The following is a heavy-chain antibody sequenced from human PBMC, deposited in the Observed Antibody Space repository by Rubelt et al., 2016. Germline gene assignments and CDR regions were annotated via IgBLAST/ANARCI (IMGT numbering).Heavy chain of an antibody. Sequence: QVQLVESGGGVVQPGRSLRLSCAASGFTFSSYGMHWVRQAPGKGLEWVAVISYDGSNKYYADSVKGRFTISRYNSKNTLYLQMNSLRAEDTAVYYCARDADDSSKFDYWGQGTLVTVSS. V-gene: IGHV3-30*19. CDR3: ARDADDSSKFDY. D-gene: IGHD3-22*01. CDR1: GFTFSSYG. CDR2: ISYDGSNK. J-gene: IGHJ4*02.